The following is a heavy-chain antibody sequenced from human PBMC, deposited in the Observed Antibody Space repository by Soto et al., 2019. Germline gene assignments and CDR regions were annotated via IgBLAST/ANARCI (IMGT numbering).Heavy chain of an antibody. Sequence: QVQLQESGPGLVKPSQTLSLTCSVYGGSVSSDSYNWSWLRQPPGKGLEWVGYISNSGTTNYNPSLKSRLTVSLDTSMNQFSLKLSSVTAADTAVYYCAREGVQSLTTVTTPGFDPWGQGILVTVSS. CDR2: ISNSGTT. CDR3: AREGVQSLTTVTTPGFDP. V-gene: IGHV4-30-4*01. J-gene: IGHJ5*02. CDR1: GGSVSSDSYN. D-gene: IGHD4-17*01.